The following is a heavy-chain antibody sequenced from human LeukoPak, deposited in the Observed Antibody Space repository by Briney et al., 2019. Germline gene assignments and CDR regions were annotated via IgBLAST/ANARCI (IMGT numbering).Heavy chain of an antibody. J-gene: IGHJ4*02. CDR1: GFTFSSYS. Sequence: GGSLRLSCAASGFTFSSYSMNWVRQAPGKGLEWVSAISGSGGSTYYADSVKGRFTISRDNSKNTLYLQMNSLRAEDTAVYYCARGAYRISWPGIDYWGQGTLVTVSS. CDR3: ARGAYRISWPGIDY. CDR2: ISGSGGST. V-gene: IGHV3-23*01. D-gene: IGHD3-16*02.